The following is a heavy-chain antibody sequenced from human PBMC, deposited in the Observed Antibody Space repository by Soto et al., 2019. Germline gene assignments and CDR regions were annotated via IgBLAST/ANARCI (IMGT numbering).Heavy chain of an antibody. CDR2: IIPIFGTA. CDR3: AEKKTYGGPEVN. CDR1: GGTFSSHG. Sequence: QVQLVQSGAEVKKPGSSVKVSCKASGGTFSSHGISWMRQAPGQGLDWMGGIIPIFGTANYAQKFQGRVTITADEATSTAYMELSSLRAEDTAVYYGAEKKTYGGPEVNWGQGTLVTVSS. D-gene: IGHD4-17*01. V-gene: IGHV1-69*01. J-gene: IGHJ4*02.